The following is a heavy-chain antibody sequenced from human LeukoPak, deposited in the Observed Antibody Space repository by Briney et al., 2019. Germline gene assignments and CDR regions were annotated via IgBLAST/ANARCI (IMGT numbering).Heavy chain of an antibody. CDR1: GFTFDDYA. V-gene: IGHV3-9*03. CDR3: AKVAHSGGYSGSFDY. Sequence: GGSLRLSCAASGFTFDDYAMHWVRQAPGKGLEWVSGISWNSGSIGYADSVKGRFTISRDNAKNSLYLQMNSLRAEDMALYYCAKVAHSGGYSGSFDYWGQGTLVTVSS. CDR2: ISWNSGSI. J-gene: IGHJ4*02. D-gene: IGHD1-26*01.